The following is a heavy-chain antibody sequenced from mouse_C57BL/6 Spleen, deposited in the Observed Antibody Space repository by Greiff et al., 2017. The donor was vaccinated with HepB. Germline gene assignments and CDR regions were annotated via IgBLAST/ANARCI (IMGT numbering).Heavy chain of an antibody. V-gene: IGHV1-54*01. CDR2: INPGSGGT. J-gene: IGHJ3*01. CDR1: GYAFTNYL. CDR3: ARYDYDGFAY. Sequence: QVQLKESGAELVRPGTSVKVSCKASGYAFTNYLIEWVKQRPGQGLEWIGVINPGSGGTNYNEKFKGKATLTADKSSSTAYMQLSSPTSEDSAVYFCARYDYDGFAYWGQGTLVTVSA. D-gene: IGHD2-4*01.